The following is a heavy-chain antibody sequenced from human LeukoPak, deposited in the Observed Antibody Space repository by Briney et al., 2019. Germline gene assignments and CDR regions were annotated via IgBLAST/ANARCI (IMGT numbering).Heavy chain of an antibody. V-gene: IGHV3-30-3*01. CDR1: GFTFSSYA. CDR2: ISYDGSNK. CDR3: ARGWIQLWPVDY. D-gene: IGHD5-18*01. Sequence: GRSLRLSCAASGFTFSSYAMHWVRQAPGKGLEWVAVISYDGSNKYYADSVKGRFTISRDNSKNTLYLQMNSLRAEDTAVYYCARGWIQLWPVDYWAREPWSPSPQ. J-gene: IGHJ4*02.